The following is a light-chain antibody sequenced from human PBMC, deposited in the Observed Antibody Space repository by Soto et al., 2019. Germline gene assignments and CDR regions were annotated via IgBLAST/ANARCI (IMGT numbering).Light chain of an antibody. J-gene: IGKJ5*01. V-gene: IGKV3-20*01. Sequence: EIVLTQSPGTLSLSPGERATLSCRAGQSVISSYLAWYQQKPGQPPRLLIYGASSRATGIPDRFSGSGSGTDFTLTISRLEPADFAVFYCQHYDSLPITFGQGTRLEIK. CDR3: QHYDSLPIT. CDR1: QSVISSY. CDR2: GAS.